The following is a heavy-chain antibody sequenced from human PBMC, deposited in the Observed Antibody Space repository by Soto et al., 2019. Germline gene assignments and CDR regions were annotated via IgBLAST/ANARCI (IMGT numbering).Heavy chain of an antibody. CDR1: GFTFSSYA. CDR3: AKVRTPMITFGEVIVISAFDY. CDR2: ISGSGGST. V-gene: IGHV3-23*01. D-gene: IGHD3-16*02. J-gene: IGHJ4*02. Sequence: EVQLLESGGGLVQPGGSLRLSCAASGFTFSSYAMSWVRQAPGKGLEWVSAISGSGGSTYYADSVKGRFTISRDNSKNTLYLQMNSLRAEDTAVYYCAKVRTPMITFGEVIVISAFDYWGQGTLVTVSS.